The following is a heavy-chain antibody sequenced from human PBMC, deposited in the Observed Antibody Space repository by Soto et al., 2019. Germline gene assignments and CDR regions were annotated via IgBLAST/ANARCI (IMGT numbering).Heavy chain of an antibody. J-gene: IGHJ6*02. CDR3: AKARGTFISSGDYYYYGMDV. CDR2: ISGSGGST. Sequence: GGSLRLSCAASGCTFSSYARSWVRQAPGKGREWVSAISGSGGSTYYADSVKGRFTISRDNSKNTLYLQMNSLRAEDTAVYYCAKARGTFISSGDYYYYGMDVWGQGTTVTVSS. D-gene: IGHD6-19*01. CDR1: GCTFSSYA. V-gene: IGHV3-23*01.